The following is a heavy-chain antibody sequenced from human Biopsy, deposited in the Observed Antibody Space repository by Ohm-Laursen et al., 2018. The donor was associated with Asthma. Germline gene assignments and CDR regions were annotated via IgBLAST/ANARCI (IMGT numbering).Heavy chain of an antibody. Sequence: SLRLSCAASGFAVSGDHMFWVRQAPGKGLEWVSVIYSGGTSHTADSARGRFTISRDYSKNTLYLQMHSLRAEDTAVYYCARGDSSNWSHYYFDYWGQGTLVTVSS. CDR3: ARGDSSNWSHYYFDY. J-gene: IGHJ4*02. V-gene: IGHV3-53*01. CDR2: IYSGGTS. CDR1: GFAVSGDH. D-gene: IGHD3-22*01.